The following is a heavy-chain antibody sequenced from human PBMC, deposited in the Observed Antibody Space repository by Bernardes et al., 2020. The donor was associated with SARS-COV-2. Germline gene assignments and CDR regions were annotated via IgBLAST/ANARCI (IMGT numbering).Heavy chain of an antibody. CDR2: ISYDGSNK. CDR1: GFTFSSYA. J-gene: IGHJ6*02. CDR3: ARDPRDGPTPGDYYYYGIDV. Sequence: SLLLSFAASGFTFSSYAMHWVRQAPGKGLEWVAGISYDGSNKYYADSVKGRFTISRDNSKNTLYLQMNSLTPEDTAVYYCARDPRDGPTPGDYYYYGIDVWGQGTTVTVSS. V-gene: IGHV3-30-3*01. D-gene: IGHD3-10*01.